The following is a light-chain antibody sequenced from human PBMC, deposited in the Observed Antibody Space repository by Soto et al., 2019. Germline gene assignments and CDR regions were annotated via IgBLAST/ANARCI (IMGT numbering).Light chain of an antibody. CDR2: AAS. J-gene: IGKJ3*01. V-gene: IGKV3-20*01. Sequence: DIVLTQSPGTLSLSPGDRATLSCRTSRFVSNYYVAWYQQRPGQAPRLLIYAASSRATDIPDRFSGSGSGTDFTLTISRLEPEEFAIYYCQHYADSPPVFTFGPGTKVEI. CDR3: QHYADSPPVFT. CDR1: RFVSNYY.